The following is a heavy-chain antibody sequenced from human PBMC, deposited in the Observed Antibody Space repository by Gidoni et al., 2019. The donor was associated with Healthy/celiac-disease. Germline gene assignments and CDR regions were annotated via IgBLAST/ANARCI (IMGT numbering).Heavy chain of an antibody. CDR1: GGSISSSSYY. J-gene: IGHJ4*02. CDR2: IYYSGST. CDR3: ARGSSSWNFDY. D-gene: IGHD6-13*01. V-gene: IGHV4-39*01. Sequence: QLQLQESGPGLVKPSETLSLTCTVPGGSISSSSYYWGWIRQPPGKGLEWIGSIYYSGSTYYNPSLKSRVTISVDTSKNQFSLKLSSVTAADTAVYYCARGSSSWNFDYWGQGTLVTVSS.